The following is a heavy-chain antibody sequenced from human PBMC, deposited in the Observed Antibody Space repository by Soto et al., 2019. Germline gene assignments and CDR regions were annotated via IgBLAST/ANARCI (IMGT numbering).Heavy chain of an antibody. V-gene: IGHV3-30-3*01. D-gene: IGHD2-8*01. J-gene: IGHJ6*02. CDR2: ISYDGSNK. CDR1: GFTFSSYA. CDR3: ARAGYCTNGVCYPYYYYGMDV. Sequence: GGSLRLSCAASGFTFSSYAMHWVRQAPGKGLGWVAVISYDGSNKYYADSVKGRFTISRDNSKNTLYLQMNSLRAEDTAVYYCARAGYCTNGVCYPYYYYGMDVWGQGTTVTVSS.